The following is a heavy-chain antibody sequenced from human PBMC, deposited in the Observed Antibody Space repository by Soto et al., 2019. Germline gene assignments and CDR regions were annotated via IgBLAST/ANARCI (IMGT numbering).Heavy chain of an antibody. Sequence: SVKVSCKSSGGTLCSYAITWVRQAPGQGLEWMGGIIHIFGTANYAQKFQGRVTITADESTSTAYMELSSLRSEDTAVYYCASTVDYSPYYYYCMDVWGQGTTVTVSS. D-gene: IGHD4-4*01. CDR1: GGTLCSYA. J-gene: IGHJ6*02. CDR2: IIHIFGTA. CDR3: ASTVDYSPYYYYCMDV. V-gene: IGHV1-69*13.